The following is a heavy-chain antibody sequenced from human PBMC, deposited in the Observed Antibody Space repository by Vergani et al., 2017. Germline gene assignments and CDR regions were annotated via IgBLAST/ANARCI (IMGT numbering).Heavy chain of an antibody. CDR1: GDSVSSNSAA. CDR3: ARERGQQLSK. J-gene: IGHJ4*02. CDR2: KYYKSTWYN. V-gene: IGHV6-1*01. Sequence: QVQLQQSGPGLVKPSQTLLLTCAISGDSVSSNSAAWHWIRQSPSRGLEWLGRKYYKSTWYNDYAESVKSRITNNPDTSKDQFSLHLNSVPPADTAGYCCARERGQQLSKWGQGILVIVSS. D-gene: IGHD6-13*01.